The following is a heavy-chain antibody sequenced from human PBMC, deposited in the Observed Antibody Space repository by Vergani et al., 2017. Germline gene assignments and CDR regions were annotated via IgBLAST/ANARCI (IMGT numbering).Heavy chain of an antibody. CDR1: GFTFNSYA. CDR2: INNNGGST. J-gene: IGHJ3*01. Sequence: QLLESGGGLIQPGGSLRLSCAASGFTFNSYAMTWVRQAPGKGLEWVSGINNNGGSTYYADSVKGRFTISRDNSKNPLYLQMTDLRAEDTATYYCAKVCGSTSCTYGGGAFDVWGHGTMVTVSS. CDR3: AKVCGSTSCTYGGGAFDV. D-gene: IGHD2-2*01. V-gene: IGHV3-23*01.